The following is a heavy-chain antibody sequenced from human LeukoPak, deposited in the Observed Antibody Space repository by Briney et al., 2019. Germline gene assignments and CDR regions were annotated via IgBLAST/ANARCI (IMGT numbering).Heavy chain of an antibody. V-gene: IGHV1-69*05. CDR2: IIPIFGTA. CDR1: GGTFSSYA. J-gene: IGHJ6*03. D-gene: IGHD2-2*01. Sequence: APVKVSCKASGGTFSSYAISWVRQAPGQGLEWMGGIIPIFGTANYAQKFQGRVTITTDESTSTAYMELSSLRSEDTAVYYCARGNCSSTSCYGYYYYYYMDVWGKGTTVTVSS. CDR3: ARGNCSSTSCYGYYYYYYMDV.